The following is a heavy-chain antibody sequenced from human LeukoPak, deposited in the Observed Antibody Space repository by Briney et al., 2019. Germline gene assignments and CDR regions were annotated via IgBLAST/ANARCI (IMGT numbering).Heavy chain of an antibody. CDR2: IYYSGST. CDR1: GGSISSGDYC. J-gene: IGHJ5*02. CDR3: ARDDLHSGFDP. V-gene: IGHV4-30-4*08. Sequence: SETLSLTCTVSGGSISSGDYCWSWIRQPPGKGLEWIGYIYYSGSTYYNPSLKSRVTISVDTSKNQFSLKLSSVTAADTAVYYCARDDLHSGFDPWGQGTLVTVSS. D-gene: IGHD3-10*01.